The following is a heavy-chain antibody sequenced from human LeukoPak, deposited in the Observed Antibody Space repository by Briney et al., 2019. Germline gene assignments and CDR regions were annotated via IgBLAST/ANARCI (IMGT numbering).Heavy chain of an antibody. CDR3: ARRQGTTLSFDY. Sequence: AGVKVSCKASGYSFTSYGFSWLRQAPAQGIEWMGWINAYNGNTNYAQKLQGRVTMTTETSTRTAYMELRSLRFDDTAVYYCARRQGTTLSFDYWGQGTLVTVSS. CDR2: INAYNGNT. D-gene: IGHD1-1*01. V-gene: IGHV1-18*01. J-gene: IGHJ4*02. CDR1: GYSFTSYG.